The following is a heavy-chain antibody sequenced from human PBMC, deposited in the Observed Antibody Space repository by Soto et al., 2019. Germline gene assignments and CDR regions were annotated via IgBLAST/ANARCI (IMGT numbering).Heavy chain of an antibody. CDR2: LGAYNGNI. CDR1: GYTFTNYS. CDR3: ARAGAPHSGYLHFYMDV. D-gene: IGHD5-12*01. J-gene: IGHJ6*03. Sequence: QVQLVQSGAEVKKPGASVKVSCKASGYTFTNYSLNWVRQAPGQGLEWMGWLGAYNGNINYAQKFQGRVTMTTDTSTSTAYMELRSLTSDDTAVYYCARAGAPHSGYLHFYMDVWGKGTTVTVSS. V-gene: IGHV1-18*01.